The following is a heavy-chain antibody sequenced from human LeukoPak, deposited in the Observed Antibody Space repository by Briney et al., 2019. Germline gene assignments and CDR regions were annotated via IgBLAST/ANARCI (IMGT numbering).Heavy chain of an antibody. V-gene: IGHV4-4*02. Sequence: SEALSLTCTVSLDSTTSNFWGWVRQPPGKGLECIGEIHRSGSPNYNPSPQSRVTISIDRSRNQIALELSSVTAADTAVYYCAREILGGFNPGAYWGQGTLVTVSS. CDR1: LDSTTSNF. J-gene: IGHJ4*02. D-gene: IGHD1-14*01. CDR2: IHRSGSP. CDR3: AREILGGFNPGAY.